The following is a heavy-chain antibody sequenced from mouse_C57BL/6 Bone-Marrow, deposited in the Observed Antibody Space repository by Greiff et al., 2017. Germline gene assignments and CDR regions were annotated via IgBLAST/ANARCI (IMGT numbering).Heavy chain of an antibody. CDR2: ISDGGSYN. D-gene: IGHD2-4*01. Sequence: EVQGVESGGGLVKPGGSLKLSCAASGFTFSSYAMSWVRQTPEKRLEWVATISDGGSYNYYPDNVKGRFTISRDNAKTNLYLQMSHLKSEDTAMYYCASLYYDYLWYFDVWVTGTTVTVSS. CDR3: ASLYYDYLWYFDV. V-gene: IGHV5-4*01. CDR1: GFTFSSYA. J-gene: IGHJ1*03.